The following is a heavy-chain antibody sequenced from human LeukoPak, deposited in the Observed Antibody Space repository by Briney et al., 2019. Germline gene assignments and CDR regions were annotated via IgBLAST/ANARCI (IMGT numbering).Heavy chain of an antibody. CDR3: ARSGSGYLRYYFDY. CDR1: GGSISSSSYY. CDR2: MYSSGST. V-gene: IGHV4-39*07. D-gene: IGHD5-12*01. Sequence: SETLSLTCAVSGGSISSSSYYWGWIRQPPGKGLEWIGSMYSSGSTYYNPSLKSRVTISVDTSKNQFSLKLSSVTAADTAVYYCARSGSGYLRYYFDYWGQGTLVTVSS. J-gene: IGHJ4*02.